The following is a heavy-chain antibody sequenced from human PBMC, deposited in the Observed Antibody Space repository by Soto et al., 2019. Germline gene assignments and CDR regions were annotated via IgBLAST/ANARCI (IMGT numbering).Heavy chain of an antibody. J-gene: IGHJ4*02. CDR2: ISYDGSNK. CDR3: SRDKRDLRFLEWSYYFDY. CDR1: GFTFSSCA. Sequence: QVQLVESGGGVVQPGRSLRLSCAASGFTFSSCAMHWVRQAPGKGLGWVALISYDGSNKYYADSVKGRFTISRNNCKNTLYLQMNSLRAEDTAVYYCSRDKRDLRFLEWSYYFDYWGQGTLVTVSS. V-gene: IGHV3-30-3*01. D-gene: IGHD3-3*01.